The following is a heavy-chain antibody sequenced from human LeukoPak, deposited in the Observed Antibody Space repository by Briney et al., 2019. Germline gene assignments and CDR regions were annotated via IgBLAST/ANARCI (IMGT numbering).Heavy chain of an antibody. J-gene: IGHJ4*02. CDR2: INPNSGGT. V-gene: IGHV1-2*02. CDR1: GYTFTGYY. Sequence: ASVKVSCKASGYTFTGYYMHWVRQAPGQGHEWMGWINPNSGGTNYAQKFQGRVTMTRDTSISTAYMELSRLRSDDTAVYYCARAPPIVVVPAAGGYWGQGTLVTVSS. D-gene: IGHD2-2*01. CDR3: ARAPPIVVVPAAGGY.